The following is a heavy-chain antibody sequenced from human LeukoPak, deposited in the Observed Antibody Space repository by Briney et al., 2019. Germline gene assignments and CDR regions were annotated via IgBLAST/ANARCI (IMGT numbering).Heavy chain of an antibody. CDR1: GFIFSTYS. CDR3: ARDLDGAVAFDI. V-gene: IGHV3-48*01. D-gene: IGHD1-1*01. Sequence: GGSLRLSCAASGFIFSTYSMNWVRQAPGKGLEWVSYISSTDSTIYYADSVQGRFTISRDNAKYSLYLLMNSLRAEDTAVYYCARDLDGAVAFDIWGQGTMVTVSA. J-gene: IGHJ3*02. CDR2: ISSTDSTI.